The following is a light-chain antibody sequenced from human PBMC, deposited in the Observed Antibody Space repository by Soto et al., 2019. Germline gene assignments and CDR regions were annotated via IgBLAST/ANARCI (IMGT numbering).Light chain of an antibody. CDR2: GAS. CDR3: QQRSNWPLT. J-gene: IGKJ4*01. V-gene: IGKV3-11*01. CDR1: QSVGTY. Sequence: EIVLTQSPATLSLSPGERATLSCRASQSVGTYLAWYQQKPGQAPRLLIYGASSRATGIPARFSGSGSGTDFTLTISSLEPADFAVYYCQQRSNWPLTFGGGTKVEIK.